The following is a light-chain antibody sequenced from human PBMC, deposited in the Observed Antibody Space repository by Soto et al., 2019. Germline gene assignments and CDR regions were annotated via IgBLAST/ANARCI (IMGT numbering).Light chain of an antibody. J-gene: IGKJ5*01. CDR3: QQSFTAPIT. CDR2: GSS. V-gene: IGKV1-39*01. CDR1: QSISNH. Sequence: DIQMTQSPSTLSGSVGDRVTVTCRTSQSISNHLNWYQQKPGEAPKLLIYGSSSLHYGVPSRFSGSGSGSAFTLTISSLQPEDSATYYCQQSFTAPITFGQGTRLEIK.